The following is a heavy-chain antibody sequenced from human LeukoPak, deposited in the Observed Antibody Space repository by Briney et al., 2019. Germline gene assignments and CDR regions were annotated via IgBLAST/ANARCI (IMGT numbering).Heavy chain of an antibody. CDR3: ARGDYVAPLEVDY. V-gene: IGHV1-69*01. CDR1: GGTFSSYA. D-gene: IGHD4-17*01. CDR2: IIPIFGTA. J-gene: IGHJ4*02. Sequence: GASVKVSCKASGGTFSSYAISWVRQAPGQGLEWMGGIIPIFGTANYAQKFQGRVTITADESTSTAYMQLSSLRSEDTAVYYCARGDYVAPLEVDYWGQGTLVTVSS.